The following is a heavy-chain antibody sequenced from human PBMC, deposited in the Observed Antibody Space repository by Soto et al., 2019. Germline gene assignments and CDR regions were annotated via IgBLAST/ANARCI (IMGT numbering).Heavy chain of an antibody. V-gene: IGHV3-48*02. Sequence: GGSLRLSCAASGFTFRSYNMNWVRQASGKGLDWLSYISSSSSTIYYADSVKGRFTISRDNAKNSLYLQMNSRRDDDTAMYYCARGGTIAVTTIGDYWGQGTLVTVSS. CDR3: ARGGTIAVTTIGDY. CDR2: ISSSSSTI. D-gene: IGHD5-12*01. J-gene: IGHJ4*01. CDR1: GFTFRSYN.